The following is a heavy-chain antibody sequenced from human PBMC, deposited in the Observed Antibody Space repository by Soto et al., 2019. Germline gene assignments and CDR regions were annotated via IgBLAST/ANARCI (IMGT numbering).Heavy chain of an antibody. J-gene: IGHJ5*02. CDR3: ARSPAYGDYANLDT. CDR2: IHSTRSP. D-gene: IGHD4-17*01. V-gene: IGHV4-4*07. Sequence: SETLSLTCTVSGDSVSKYYWNWIRQPAGKGLEWIGRIHSTRSPNYNPSLKSRVTMSVDTSKNQFSLKLNLTSVTAADTAVYYCARSPAYGDYANLDTWRQGTLVPVSS. CDR1: GDSVSKYY.